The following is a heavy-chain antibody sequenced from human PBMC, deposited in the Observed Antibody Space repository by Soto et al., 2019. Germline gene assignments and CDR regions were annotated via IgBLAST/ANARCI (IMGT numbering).Heavy chain of an antibody. Sequence: SLTFPGSCYSITTGYYWCWLRPPPGKGLGWRGGMYHAGSASYIPSLNCRVNLSIDMTNTHAPLILNSVTAPDPDVYYCAREGPWVPYYYDSSPYGFDSWFDPWGQGTLVTVSS. CDR2: MYHAGSA. CDR3: AREGPWVPYYYDSSPYGFDSWFDP. V-gene: IGHV4-38-2*02. D-gene: IGHD3-22*01. CDR1: CYSITTGYY. J-gene: IGHJ5*02.